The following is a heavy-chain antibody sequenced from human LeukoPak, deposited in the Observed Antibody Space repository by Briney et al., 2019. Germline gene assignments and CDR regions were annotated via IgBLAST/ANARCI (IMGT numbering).Heavy chain of an antibody. V-gene: IGHV4-59*01. J-gene: IGHJ1*01. CDR3: ASIGGSVYDILTGYYPKSFLH. CDR1: GGSITSYY. Sequence: PSETLSLTCNVSGGSITSYYCSWIRQPPGKGLERIGYMYYSGSTNYNSSLKSRVTISVDPSKSRFSLNLTSVTAPDTAVYYCASIGGSVYDILTGYYPKSFLHWGQGTLVTVSS. CDR2: MYYSGST. D-gene: IGHD3-9*01.